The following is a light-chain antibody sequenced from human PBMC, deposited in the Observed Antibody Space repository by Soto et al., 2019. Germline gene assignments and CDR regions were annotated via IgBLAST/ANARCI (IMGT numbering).Light chain of an antibody. V-gene: IGLV2-14*01. Sequence: QSALTQPASVSGSPGQSITISCNGTSSDIGVYNYVSWYQHHPGKAPKLMIYEVSNRPSGVSNRFSGSKSGNTASLTISGLQAEDEADYYCNSHTTTSTLIFGGGTKVTVL. J-gene: IGLJ2*01. CDR3: NSHTTTSTLI. CDR1: SSDIGVYNY. CDR2: EVS.